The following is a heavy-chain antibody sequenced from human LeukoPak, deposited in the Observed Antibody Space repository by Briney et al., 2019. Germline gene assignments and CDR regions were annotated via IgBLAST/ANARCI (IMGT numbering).Heavy chain of an antibody. CDR2: ISSSSTYI. V-gene: IGHV3-21*01. Sequence: PGGSLSLSCAASGFFFSTYYVNWVRHAPGRGLEWVSCISSSSTYIYYADSVRGRFSISRDHAKNSLYLQMNSLRAEDTAVYYCARENHGSFDYWGEGSLVTVSS. CDR3: ARENHGSFDY. J-gene: IGHJ4*02. D-gene: IGHD1-14*01. CDR1: GFFFSTYY.